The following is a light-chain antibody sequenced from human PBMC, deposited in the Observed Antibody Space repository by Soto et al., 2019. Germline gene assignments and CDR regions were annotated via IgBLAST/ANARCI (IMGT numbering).Light chain of an antibody. CDR1: SSNIGAGYD. Sequence: QSVLTQPPSVSGSPGQTVTISCTGSSSNIGAGYDVHWYQQLPGTAPKLLIYGNSNRPSGVPDRFSGSKSGNSASLAITGLQAEDEDDYYCQSYDSSPSGSVVFGGGTKLTVL. CDR3: QSYDSSPSGSVV. CDR2: GNS. J-gene: IGLJ2*01. V-gene: IGLV1-40*01.